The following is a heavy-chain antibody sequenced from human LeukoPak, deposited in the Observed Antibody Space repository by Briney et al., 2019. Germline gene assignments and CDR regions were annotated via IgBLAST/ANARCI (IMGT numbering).Heavy chain of an antibody. CDR3: ARGVLVGATGVGY. CDR2: INTNTGNP. D-gene: IGHD1-26*01. J-gene: IGHJ4*02. Sequence: GWINTNTGNPTYAQGFTGRFVFSLDTSVSTAYLQISSLKAEDTAVYYCARGVLVGATGVGYWGQGTLVTVSS. V-gene: IGHV7-4-1*02.